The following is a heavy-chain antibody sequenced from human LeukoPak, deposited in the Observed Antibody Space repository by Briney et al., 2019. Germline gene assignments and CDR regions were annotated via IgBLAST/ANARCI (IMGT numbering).Heavy chain of an antibody. V-gene: IGHV3-11*06. Sequence: GGSLSLSCPASGFTFSDYYMSWIRQAPGKGLEWLSYISSSGSYTNYAGSVKGRFTISRDNAKNSVYLQMNSLRAEDTAVYYCARDDYASGSYGMDVWGKGTTVTVSS. J-gene: IGHJ6*04. D-gene: IGHD3-10*01. CDR2: ISSSGSYT. CDR3: ARDDYASGSYGMDV. CDR1: GFTFSDYY.